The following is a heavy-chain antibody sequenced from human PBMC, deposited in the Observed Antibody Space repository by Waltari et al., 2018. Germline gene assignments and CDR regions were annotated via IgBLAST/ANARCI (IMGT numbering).Heavy chain of an antibody. Sequence: QVQLVQSGDEAKKAGSAVRVACGASGGTFTSASVNWVRQAPGRGLEWMGRIMPDISETKYAVKCQGRITITADKSTGTVYMELSSLRSDDTAVYYCAGGDGGYYYHKMDVWGQGTTVTVSS. CDR3: AGGDGGYYYHKMDV. CDR2: IMPDISET. D-gene: IGHD3-22*01. CDR1: GGTFTSAS. V-gene: IGHV1-69*02. J-gene: IGHJ6*02.